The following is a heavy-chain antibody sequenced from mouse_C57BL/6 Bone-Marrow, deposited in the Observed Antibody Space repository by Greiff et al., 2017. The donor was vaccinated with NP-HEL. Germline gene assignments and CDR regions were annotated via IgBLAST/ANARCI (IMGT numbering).Heavy chain of an antibody. V-gene: IGHV1-55*01. CDR3: ASRYGNYFAY. J-gene: IGHJ3*01. D-gene: IGHD2-1*01. Sequence: VQLQQPGAELVKPGASVKMSCKASGYTFTSYWITWVKQRPGQGLEWIGDIYPGSGSTNSNEKFKSKATLTVDTSSSTAYMQLSSLTSEDSAFYYCASRYGNYFAYWGQGTLVTVSA. CDR1: GYTFTSYW. CDR2: IYPGSGST.